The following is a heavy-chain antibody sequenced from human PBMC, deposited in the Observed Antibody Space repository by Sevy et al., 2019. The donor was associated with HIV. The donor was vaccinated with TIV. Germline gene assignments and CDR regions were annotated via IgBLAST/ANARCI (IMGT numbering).Heavy chain of an antibody. D-gene: IGHD4-17*01. Sequence: GGSLRLSCAASGFTFSDYYMSWIRQAPGKGLEWVSYISSSGSTIYYADSVKGRFTISRDNAKNSLYLQMNSLRAEDTAVYYCERDSGAVTNYYYYYGMDVWGQGTTVTVSS. V-gene: IGHV3-11*01. CDR1: GFTFSDYY. CDR2: ISSSGSTI. CDR3: ERDSGAVTNYYYYYGMDV. J-gene: IGHJ6*02.